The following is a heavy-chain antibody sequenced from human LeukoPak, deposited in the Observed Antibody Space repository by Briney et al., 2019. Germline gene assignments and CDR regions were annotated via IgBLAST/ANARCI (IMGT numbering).Heavy chain of an antibody. Sequence: ETLSLTCTVSGGSISSNNYYWGWIRQPPGKGLEWVSGISSSGGNTYHADSVKGRFTISRDNSKNTLYLQMNSLRAEDTAVYYCGKSVVVGRVFPGLDYWGQGTLVTVSS. CDR3: GKSVVVGRVFPGLDY. CDR1: GGSISSNNYY. CDR2: ISSSGGNT. D-gene: IGHD2-21*01. J-gene: IGHJ4*02. V-gene: IGHV3-23*01.